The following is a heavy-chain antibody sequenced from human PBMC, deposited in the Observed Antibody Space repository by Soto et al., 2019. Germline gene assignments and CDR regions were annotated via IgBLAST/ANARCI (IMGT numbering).Heavy chain of an antibody. D-gene: IGHD3-10*01. CDR1: GASITTYY. CDR3: ARDWDSSGLFDP. J-gene: IGHJ5*02. CDR2: ISYSGST. V-gene: IGHV4-59*01. Sequence: SETLSLTCSVSGASITTYYWSWIRQPPGKGLEWIGSISYSGSTKYNPSLESRVMISLDTSKDQFSLRLTSVTAADTALYYCARDWDSSGLFDPWGQGALVTVSS.